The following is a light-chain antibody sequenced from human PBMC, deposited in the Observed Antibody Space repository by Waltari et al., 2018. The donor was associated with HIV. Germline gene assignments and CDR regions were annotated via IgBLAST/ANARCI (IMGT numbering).Light chain of an antibody. CDR3: QQYNSDFYT. CDR1: QNVDTW. Sequence: IQMTQSPSILSASVGDRVTITCRASQNVDTWLAWYQQMPGLAPQLLIYKASTLEYGVPARFSGSGSGTNFTLTINSLHPDDFATYYCQQYNSDFYTFGLGTRLDLK. J-gene: IGKJ2*01. V-gene: IGKV1-5*03. CDR2: KAS.